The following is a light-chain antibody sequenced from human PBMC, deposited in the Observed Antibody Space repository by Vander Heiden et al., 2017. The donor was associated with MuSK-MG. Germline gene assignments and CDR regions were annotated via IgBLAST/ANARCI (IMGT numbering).Light chain of an antibody. CDR2: KAS. Sequence: DIQLTQSPSTLYASLGDTVIITCRASRSIVRWLAWYQEKPGKVPRLLISKASDLQSDVPSRFSGSGSGTEFSLTITSLQPEDSGTYYCHYYDNLWGTFGQGTKVEIK. J-gene: IGKJ1*01. CDR1: RSIVRW. CDR3: HYYDNLWGT. V-gene: IGKV1-5*03.